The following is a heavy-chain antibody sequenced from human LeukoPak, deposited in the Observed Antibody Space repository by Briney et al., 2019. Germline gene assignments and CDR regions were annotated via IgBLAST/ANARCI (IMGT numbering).Heavy chain of an antibody. CDR1: GGSISSYY. J-gene: IGHJ4*02. CDR2: IYYSGST. Sequence: SETLSLTCTVSGGSISSYYWSWIRQPPGKGLEWIGYIYYSGSTNYNPSLKSRVTISVDTSKNQFSLKLSSVTAADTAVYYCASHQTGYSGGDSCDDVYYFDYWGQGTLVTVSS. D-gene: IGHD2-15*01. CDR3: ASHQTGYSGGDSCDDVYYFDY. V-gene: IGHV4-59*01.